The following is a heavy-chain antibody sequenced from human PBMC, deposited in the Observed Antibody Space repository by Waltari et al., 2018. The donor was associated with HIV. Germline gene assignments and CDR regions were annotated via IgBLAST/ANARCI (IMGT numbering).Heavy chain of an antibody. V-gene: IGHV4-39*01. Sequence: QLQLQESGPGLVKPSATLSLTCAVPGGSVSSSSYFWGWIRQPPGKGLGWVGRIYYTGRAYYNPSLKSRVTISVDTSKNQFSLKVTSVTAADTAVYYCARHALRVGAAYWNFDLWGRGTLVTVSS. J-gene: IGHJ2*01. CDR1: GGSVSSSSYF. CDR3: ARHALRVGAAYWNFDL. CDR2: IYYTGRA. D-gene: IGHD1-26*01.